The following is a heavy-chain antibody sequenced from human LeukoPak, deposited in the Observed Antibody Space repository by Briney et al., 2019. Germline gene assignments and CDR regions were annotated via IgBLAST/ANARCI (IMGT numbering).Heavy chain of an antibody. CDR3: ARDSSDYGDYGYYFDY. V-gene: IGHV3-23*01. CDR1: GFTFSSYA. Sequence: PGGSLRLSCAASGFTFSSYAMSWVRQAPGKGLEWVSAISGSGGSTYYADSVKGRFTISRDNSKNTLYLQMNSLRAEDTAVYYCARDSSDYGDYGYYFDYWGQGTLVTVSS. J-gene: IGHJ4*02. D-gene: IGHD4-17*01. CDR2: ISGSGGST.